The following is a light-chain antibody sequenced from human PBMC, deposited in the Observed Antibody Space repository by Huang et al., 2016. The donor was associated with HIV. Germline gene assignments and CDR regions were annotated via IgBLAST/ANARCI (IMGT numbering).Light chain of an antibody. Sequence: EIVMTQTPVTLSVSPGERATLSCRASQTVTNSLAWYQQRPGQAPRVLFYRAFTRASGIPARFSARGSGTEFTLTISNLQSEDFAVYYCQQYNDWPRTFGQGTKVEIK. CDR2: RAF. CDR1: QTVTNS. CDR3: QQYNDWPRT. V-gene: IGKV3-15*01. J-gene: IGKJ1*01.